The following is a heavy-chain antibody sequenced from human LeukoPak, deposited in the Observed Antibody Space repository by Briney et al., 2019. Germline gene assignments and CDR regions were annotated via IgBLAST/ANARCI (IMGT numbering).Heavy chain of an antibody. J-gene: IGHJ4*02. Sequence: GGSLRLSCAASGFTFSSYAMSWVRQAPGKGLEWVSAISGSGGSTYYADSVKGRFTISRDNSKNTLYLQMNSLRAEDTAVYYCAKWVVPSRKPKYYFDCWGQGTLVTVSS. D-gene: IGHD2-21*01. CDR1: GFTFSSYA. CDR2: ISGSGGST. CDR3: AKWVVPSRKPKYYFDC. V-gene: IGHV3-23*01.